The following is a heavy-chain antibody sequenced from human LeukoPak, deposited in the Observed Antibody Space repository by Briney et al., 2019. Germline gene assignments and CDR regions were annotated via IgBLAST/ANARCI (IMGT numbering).Heavy chain of an antibody. Sequence: ASVKVSCKASGYTFTGYYMHWVRQAPGQGLEWMGRINPNSGGTNYAQKFQGRVTVTRDTSISTVYMELSRLRSDDTAVYYCATLIAVAGPRVLGGGDFDYWGQGTLVTVSS. J-gene: IGHJ4*02. CDR2: INPNSGGT. CDR3: ATLIAVAGPRVLGGGDFDY. CDR1: GYTFTGYY. V-gene: IGHV1-2*06. D-gene: IGHD6-19*01.